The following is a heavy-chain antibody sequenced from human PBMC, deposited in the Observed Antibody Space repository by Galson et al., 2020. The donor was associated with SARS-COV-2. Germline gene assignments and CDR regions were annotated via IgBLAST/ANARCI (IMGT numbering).Heavy chain of an antibody. Sequence: STYYNPSLKSRVTISVDTSKNEFSLKLASVTAADTAVYYCARESTPYSGSYRPFDYWGQGTLVTVSS. D-gene: IGHD1-26*01. CDR3: ARESTPYSGSYRPFDY. J-gene: IGHJ4*02. V-gene: IGHV4-30-4*07. CDR2: ST.